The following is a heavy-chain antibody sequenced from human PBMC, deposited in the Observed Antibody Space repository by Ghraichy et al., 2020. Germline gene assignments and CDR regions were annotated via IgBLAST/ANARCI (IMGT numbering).Heavy chain of an antibody. V-gene: IGHV3-53*01. CDR2: IYSGGST. Sequence: ETLSLTCAASGFTVSSNYMSWVRQAPGKGLEWVSVIYSGGSTYYADSVKGRFTISRDNSKNTLYLQMNSLRAEDTAVYYCARGPVGAILSGPASYGMDVWGQGTTVTVSS. CDR3: ARGPVGAILSGPASYGMDV. CDR1: GFTVSSNY. D-gene: IGHD1-26*01. J-gene: IGHJ6*02.